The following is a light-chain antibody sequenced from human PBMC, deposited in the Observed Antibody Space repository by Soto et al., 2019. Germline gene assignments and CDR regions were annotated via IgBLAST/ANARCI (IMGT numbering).Light chain of an antibody. CDR3: QQRSNWPLN. CDR1: QSVSSY. V-gene: IGKV3-11*01. Sequence: EIVLTQSPATLSLSPGERATLSCRASQSVSSYLAWYQQKPGQAPRLLIYDASNSATGIPARFSGSGSGTDFTPTISSLEPEDFAVYYCQQRSNWPLNFGGGTKVEIK. CDR2: DAS. J-gene: IGKJ4*01.